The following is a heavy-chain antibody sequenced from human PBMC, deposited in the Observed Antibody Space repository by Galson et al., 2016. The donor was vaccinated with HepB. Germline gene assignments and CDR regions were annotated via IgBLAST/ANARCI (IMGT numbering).Heavy chain of an antibody. D-gene: IGHD4-11*01. Sequence: SVKVSCKASGDSFATYDINWLRQATGQGPEWIGWMNPNTGDTGYVPKFQGRVTLTRNASISTAYMELSSLRSEDTAVYYCARGSDYSNYVAIYWGQGTLVTAFS. J-gene: IGHJ4*02. CDR3: ARGSDYSNYVAIY. CDR2: MNPNTGDT. V-gene: IGHV1-8*01. CDR1: GDSFATYD.